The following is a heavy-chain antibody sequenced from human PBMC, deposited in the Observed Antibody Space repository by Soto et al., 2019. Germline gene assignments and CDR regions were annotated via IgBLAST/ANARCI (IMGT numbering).Heavy chain of an antibody. CDR2: IKSKSDGETA. V-gene: IGHV3-15*01. CDR3: AKDLKSIAARRSYWYFDL. Sequence: GGSLRLSCAASGLTFSNVWMTWVRQAPGKGLEWVGRIKSKSDGETADVAAPVKARFTISRDYSKNTLYLQMNSLRAEDTAVYYCAKDLKSIAARRSYWYFDLWGRGTLVTVSS. J-gene: IGHJ2*01. CDR1: GLTFSNVW. D-gene: IGHD6-6*01.